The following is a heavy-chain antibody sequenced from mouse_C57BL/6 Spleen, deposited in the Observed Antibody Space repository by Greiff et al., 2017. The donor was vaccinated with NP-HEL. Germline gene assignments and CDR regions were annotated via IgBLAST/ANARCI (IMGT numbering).Heavy chain of an antibody. CDR1: GYTFTEYT. V-gene: IGHV1-62-2*01. CDR3: ARHEEGRITTVVGDYAMDY. CDR2: FYPGSGSI. D-gene: IGHD1-1*01. Sequence: QVQLQQSGAELVKPGASVKLSCKASGYTFTEYTIHWVKQRSGQGLEWIGWFYPGSGSIKYNEKFKDKATLTADKSSSTVYMELSRLTSEDSAVYFCARHEEGRITTVVGDYAMDYGGQGTSVTVAS. J-gene: IGHJ4*01.